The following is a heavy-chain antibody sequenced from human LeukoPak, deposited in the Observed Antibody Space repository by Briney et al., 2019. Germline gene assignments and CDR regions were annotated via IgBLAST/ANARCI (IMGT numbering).Heavy chain of an antibody. D-gene: IGHD3-3*01. J-gene: IGHJ4*02. V-gene: IGHV1-46*01. CDR1: GYTFTSYY. CDR3: AREGTLTSYYDFWSGTYYFDY. CDR2: INPSGGST. Sequence: ASVKVSCKASGYTFTSYYMHWVRQAPGQGLEWMGIINPSGGSTSYAQKFQGRVTMTRDTSTSTVYMELSSLRSEDTAVYYCAREGTLTSYYDFWSGTYYFDYWGQGTLVTVSS.